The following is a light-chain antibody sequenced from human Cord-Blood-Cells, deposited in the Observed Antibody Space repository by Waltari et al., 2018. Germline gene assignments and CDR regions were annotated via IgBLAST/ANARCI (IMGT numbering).Light chain of an antibody. CDR3: QQRSNWPT. CDR1: QSVSSY. V-gene: IGKV3-11*01. CDR2: DAS. J-gene: IGKJ1*01. Sequence: EIVLTQSPATLSLSPGERATLSCRASQSVSSYLAWYQQKPGQAPRLLIYDASNRATCIPGRFSGSGSVTDFTLTISSLEPEDFAVYYCQQRSNWPTFGQGTKVEIK.